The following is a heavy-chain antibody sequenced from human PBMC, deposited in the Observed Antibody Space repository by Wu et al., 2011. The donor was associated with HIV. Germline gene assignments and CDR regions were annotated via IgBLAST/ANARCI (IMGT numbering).Heavy chain of an antibody. CDR3: ARDLSSYYYDIRAFDY. CDR2: INPNSGGT. V-gene: IGHV1-2*02. J-gene: IGHJ4*02. CDR1: GYTFTGYY. Sequence: QVQLVQSGAEVKKPGASVKVSCKASGYTFTGYYTHWVRQAPGQGLEWMGWINPNSGGTNYAQKFQGRVTMTRDTSISTAYMELSRLRSDDTAVYYCARDLSSYYYDIRAFDYWGQGTLVTVSS. D-gene: IGHD3-22*01.